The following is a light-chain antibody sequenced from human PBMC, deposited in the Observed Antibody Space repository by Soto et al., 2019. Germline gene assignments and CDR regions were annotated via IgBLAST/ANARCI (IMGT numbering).Light chain of an antibody. CDR3: QTWGTGDWV. CDR2: LNSDGSH. Sequence: QPVLTQSPSASASLGASVKLTCTLSSGHSSYAIAWHQQQPEKGPRYLMTLNSDGSHSKGDGLPDRFSGSISGAERYLTISSLHSEDEAAYYCQTWGTGDWVFGGGTQLTVL. J-gene: IGLJ3*02. CDR1: SGHSSYA. V-gene: IGLV4-69*01.